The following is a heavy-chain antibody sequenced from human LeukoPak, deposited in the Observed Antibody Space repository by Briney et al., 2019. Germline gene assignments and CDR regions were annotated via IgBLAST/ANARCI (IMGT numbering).Heavy chain of an antibody. Sequence: GGSLRLSCAASGFTFSSYAMSWVRQAPGKGLEWVSAISGSGGSTYYADSVKGRFTISRDNSKNTLYLQMNSLRAEDTAVYYCAKDVVVAAPDYYYYYGMDVWGQGTTVTVSS. CDR2: ISGSGGST. D-gene: IGHD2-15*01. V-gene: IGHV3-23*01. CDR1: GFTFSSYA. CDR3: AKDVVVAAPDYYYYYGMDV. J-gene: IGHJ6*02.